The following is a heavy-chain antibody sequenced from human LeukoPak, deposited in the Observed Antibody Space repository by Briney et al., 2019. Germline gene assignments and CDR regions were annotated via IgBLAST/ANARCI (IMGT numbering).Heavy chain of an antibody. CDR2: ISYDGSNT. CDR3: ARAAGPGTHLPVDY. J-gene: IGHJ4*02. Sequence: GGSLRLSCAASGFTFSSYAMHWVRQAPGNGLEWVAVISYDGSNTYYADSVKGRFTISRDNSKNTLYVQMNSLRAEDTAVYYCARAAGPGTHLPVDYWGQGTLVTVSS. V-gene: IGHV3-30-3*01. D-gene: IGHD3-10*01. CDR1: GFTFSSYA.